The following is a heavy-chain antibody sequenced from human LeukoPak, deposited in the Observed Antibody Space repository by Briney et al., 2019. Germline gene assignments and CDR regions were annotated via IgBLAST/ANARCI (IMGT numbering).Heavy chain of an antibody. V-gene: IGHV1-8*01. CDR3: ARVITMVRGVHPPFGY. Sequence: ASVNACCNASGHTFSTYDTNWLGQATGLRREWMGWMNPNSGNTGYARKLQGRVTMTRNTSISTAYMELSSLRSEDTAVYYCARVITMVRGVHPPFGYWGQGTLVTVSS. D-gene: IGHD3-10*01. CDR1: GHTFSTYD. J-gene: IGHJ4*02. CDR2: MNPNSGNT.